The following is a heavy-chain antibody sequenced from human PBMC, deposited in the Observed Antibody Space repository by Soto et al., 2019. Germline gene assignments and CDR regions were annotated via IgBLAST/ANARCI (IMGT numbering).Heavy chain of an antibody. J-gene: IGHJ6*02. D-gene: IGHD3-10*01. V-gene: IGHV3-13*01. CDR3: ARVGADYGSGSYYPPGMDV. CDR1: GFTFSSYD. Sequence: EVQLVESGGGLVQPGGSLRLSCAASGFTFSSYDMHWVRQATGKGLEWVSAIGTAGDTYYPGSVKGRFTISRENAKNSLYLQMNSLRAEDTAVYYCARVGADYGSGSYYPPGMDVWGQGTTVTVS. CDR2: IGTAGDT.